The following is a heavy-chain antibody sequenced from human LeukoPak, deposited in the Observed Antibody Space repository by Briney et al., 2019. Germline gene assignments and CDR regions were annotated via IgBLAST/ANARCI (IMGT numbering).Heavy chain of an antibody. J-gene: IGHJ4*02. D-gene: IGHD4-17*01. Sequence: SETLSLTCTVSGASISSYYWSWIRQPPGKGLEWIRYVHYSGSTNYNPSLRSRVTMSVDTSKNQFSLKVTSVTVADTAVYYCARGGNYGDYDGNFDYWGQGSLATVSS. CDR3: ARGGNYGDYDGNFDY. CDR1: GASISSYY. CDR2: VHYSGST. V-gene: IGHV4-59*08.